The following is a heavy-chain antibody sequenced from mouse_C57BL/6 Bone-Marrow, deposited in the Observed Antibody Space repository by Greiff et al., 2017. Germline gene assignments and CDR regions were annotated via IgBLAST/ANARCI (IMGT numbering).Heavy chain of an antibody. V-gene: IGHV1-63*01. D-gene: IGHD2-1*01. CDR3: ARSDYGNYLTMDY. CDR2: IYPGGGYT. Sequence: VQLQQSGAELIRPGTSVKMSCKASGYTFTNYWIGWAKQRPGHGLEWIGDIYPGGGYTNYNEKFKGKATLTADKSSSTAYMQFSSLTSEDSAIYYSARSDYGNYLTMDYWGQGTSVTVSS. J-gene: IGHJ4*01. CDR1: GYTFTNYW.